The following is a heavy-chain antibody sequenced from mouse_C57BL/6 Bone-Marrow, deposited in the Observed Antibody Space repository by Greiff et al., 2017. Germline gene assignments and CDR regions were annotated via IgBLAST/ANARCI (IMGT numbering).Heavy chain of an antibody. V-gene: IGHV1-63*01. J-gene: IGHJ4*01. Sequence: QVQLQQSGAELVRPGTSVKMSCKASGYTFTHYWLGWAKQRPGHGLEWIGDIYPGGGYTYYNAQFQGQVTLTADKSSSTAYMQVISRTSEDSAIYYCARETRYAMDYWGQGTSVTVSS. CDR2: IYPGGGYT. D-gene: IGHD3-1*01. CDR1: GYTFTHYW. CDR3: ARETRYAMDY.